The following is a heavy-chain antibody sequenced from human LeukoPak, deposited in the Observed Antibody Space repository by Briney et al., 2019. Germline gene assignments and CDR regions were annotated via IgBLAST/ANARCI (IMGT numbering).Heavy chain of an antibody. CDR1: GGTFISYA. Sequence: ASVTVSCKASGGTFISYAISWVRQAPGQGREGMGGIIPIFGTANYAQKFQGRVTITADKSTSTAYMELSSLRSEDTAVYYCARNILTGYYDYWGQGTLVTVSS. J-gene: IGHJ4*02. V-gene: IGHV1-69*06. D-gene: IGHD3-9*01. CDR3: ARNILTGYYDY. CDR2: IIPIFGTA.